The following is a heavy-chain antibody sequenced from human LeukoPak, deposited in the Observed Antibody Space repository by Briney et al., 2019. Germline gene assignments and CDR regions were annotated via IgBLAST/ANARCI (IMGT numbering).Heavy chain of an antibody. Sequence: GGSLRLSCAASGFTFSDFGMTWVRQAPGKGLEWVANIKQDGSEKYYVDSVKGRFTISRDNAKNSLYLQMNSLRVEDTAMYYCVRDRNPHYGMDVWGQGTTVTVSS. D-gene: IGHD2/OR15-2a*01. V-gene: IGHV3-7*03. CDR1: GFTFSDFG. J-gene: IGHJ6*02. CDR2: IKQDGSEK. CDR3: VRDRNPHYGMDV.